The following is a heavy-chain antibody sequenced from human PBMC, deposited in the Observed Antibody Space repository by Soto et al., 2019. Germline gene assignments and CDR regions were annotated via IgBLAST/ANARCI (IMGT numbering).Heavy chain of an antibody. CDR1: GGSISSSSYY. J-gene: IGHJ3*02. CDR3: ARHRDYGDYSPTDAFDI. D-gene: IGHD4-17*01. Sequence: SETLSLTCTVSGGSISSSSYYWGWIRQPPGKGLEWIGSIYYSGSTYYNPSLKSRVTISVDTSKNQFALKLSSVTAADTAVYYCARHRDYGDYSPTDAFDIWGQGTMVTVSS. CDR2: IYYSGST. V-gene: IGHV4-39*01.